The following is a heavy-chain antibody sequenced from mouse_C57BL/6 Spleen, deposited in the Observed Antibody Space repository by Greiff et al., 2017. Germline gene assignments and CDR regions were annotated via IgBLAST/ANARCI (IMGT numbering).Heavy chain of an antibody. CDR3: ASKPPKAWFAY. D-gene: IGHD1-3*01. Sequence: VQLQQSGPELVKPGASVKISCKASGYSFTGYYMNWVKQSPEKSLEWIGEINPSTGGTTYNQKFKAKATLTVDKSSSTAYMQLKSLTSEDSAVYYCASKPPKAWFAYWGKGTLVTVSA. CDR1: GYSFTGYY. J-gene: IGHJ3*01. V-gene: IGHV1-42*01. CDR2: INPSTGGT.